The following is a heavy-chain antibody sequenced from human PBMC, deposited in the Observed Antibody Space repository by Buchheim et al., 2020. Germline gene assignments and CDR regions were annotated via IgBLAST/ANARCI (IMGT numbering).Heavy chain of an antibody. CDR1: GFTFSSYS. D-gene: IGHD4-11*01. V-gene: IGHV3-21*01. J-gene: IGHJ6*02. CDR3: ARDHYSNHYYYYGMDV. CDR2: ISSSSSYI. Sequence: EVQLVESGGGLVKPGGSLRLACAASGFTFSSYSMNWVRQAPGKGLEWVSSISSSSSYIYYADSVKGRFTISRDNAKNSLYLQMNSLRAEDTAVYYCARDHYSNHYYYYGMDVWGQGTT.